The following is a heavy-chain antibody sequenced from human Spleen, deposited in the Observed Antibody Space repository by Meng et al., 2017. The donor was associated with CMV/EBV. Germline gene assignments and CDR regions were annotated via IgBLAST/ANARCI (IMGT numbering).Heavy chain of an antibody. CDR1: GFTFSNAW. CDR2: IKSKTDGETA. Sequence: EVQLVESGGDSVKPGGSLRLSCAGSGFTFSNAWMSWVRQAPGKGLEWVGRIKSKTDGETADYNAPVKGRFTISRDDSKNTLYLQMNSLKTEDTAIYYCIWNDLGDYWGRGTLVTVSS. D-gene: IGHD1-1*01. J-gene: IGHJ4*02. CDR3: IWNDLGDY. V-gene: IGHV3-15*01.